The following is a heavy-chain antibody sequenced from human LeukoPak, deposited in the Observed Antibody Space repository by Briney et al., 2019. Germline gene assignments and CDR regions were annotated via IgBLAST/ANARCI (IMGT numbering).Heavy chain of an antibody. CDR1: GFTFGDYA. V-gene: IGHV3-49*04. D-gene: IGHD3-22*01. CDR3: TRCSDYSESSGYYYFDY. J-gene: IGHJ4*02. CDR2: IRSKAYGGTT. Sequence: GGSLRLSCTASGFTFGDYAMNWVRQAPGKGLEWVGFIRSKAYGGTTEYAASVKGRFTISRDDSESIAYLQMNSLKTEDTAVYYCTRCSDYSESSGYYYFDYWGQGTLVTVSS.